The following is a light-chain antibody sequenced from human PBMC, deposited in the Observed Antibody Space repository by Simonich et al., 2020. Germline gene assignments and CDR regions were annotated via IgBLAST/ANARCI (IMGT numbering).Light chain of an antibody. Sequence: DIVMTQTPLSLSVTPGQPASISCKSSQSLLHSDGKAYLDWYLQKPGQSPQLLIDEVSNRFSGVPDRFSGSGSGTDFTLKISRVEAEDVGVYYCMQGTHWPPTFGQGTKVEIK. V-gene: IGKV2-29*03. CDR1: QSLLHSDGKAY. CDR3: MQGTHWPPT. CDR2: EVS. J-gene: IGKJ1*01.